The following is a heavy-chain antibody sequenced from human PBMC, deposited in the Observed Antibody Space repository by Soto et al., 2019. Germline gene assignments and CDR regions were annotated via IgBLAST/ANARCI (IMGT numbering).Heavy chain of an antibody. J-gene: IGHJ1*01. V-gene: IGHV4-59*01. D-gene: IGHD3-22*01. Sequence: PSETLSLTCTVSGGSISSYYWSWIRQPPGKGLEWIGYIYYSGSTKYNPSLKSRVSISVDTSKNQFSLKLSSVTAADTAVYYCAKCGYDSSGRLLRYFQHWGQGTLVTVSS. CDR2: IYYSGST. CDR3: AKCGYDSSGRLLRYFQH. CDR1: GGSISSYY.